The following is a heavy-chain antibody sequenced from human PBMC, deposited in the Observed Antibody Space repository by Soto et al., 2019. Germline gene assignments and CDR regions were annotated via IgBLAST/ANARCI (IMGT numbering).Heavy chain of an antibody. D-gene: IGHD6-13*01. V-gene: IGHV3-64D*08. CDR1: GFTSSSYA. CDR2: ISSNGGST. CDR3: VKDLAAAGFDP. J-gene: IGHJ5*02. Sequence: GRSLRLSCSASGFTSSSYAMHWVRQAPGKGLEYVSAISSNGGSTYYADSVKGRFTISRDNSKNTLYLQMSSLRAEDTAVYYCVKDLAAAGFDPWGQGTLVTVSS.